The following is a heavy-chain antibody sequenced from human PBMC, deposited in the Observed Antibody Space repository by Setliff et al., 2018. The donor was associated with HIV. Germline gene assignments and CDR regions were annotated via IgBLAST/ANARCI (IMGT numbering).Heavy chain of an antibody. J-gene: IGHJ4*02. CDR1: GFTFSNYV. CDR2: ISGSGVNS. D-gene: IGHD3-16*02. Sequence: GSLRLSCAASGFTFSNYVINWVRQAPGKGLEWISGISGSGVNSYYADSVKGRFTISRDNAKNSLYLQMNSLRAEDTAVYYCARELYREWDYWGQGTLVTVSS. V-gene: IGHV3-23*01. CDR3: ARELYREWDY.